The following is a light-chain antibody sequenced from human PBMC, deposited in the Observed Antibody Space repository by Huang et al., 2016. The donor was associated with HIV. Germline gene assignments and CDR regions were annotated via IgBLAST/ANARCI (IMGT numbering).Light chain of an antibody. V-gene: IGKV1-39*01. CDR1: QGIGSD. Sequence: IHVTQSPSSLAVSVGDRVTITCRASQGIGSDLHWYQQKRGRPPKILIRHASAREEGVPSRFSGSGFHTSFTVTIDDLQPDDVANYYCQVLESFGQGTRLDNK. CDR3: QVLES. CDR2: HAS. J-gene: IGKJ5*01.